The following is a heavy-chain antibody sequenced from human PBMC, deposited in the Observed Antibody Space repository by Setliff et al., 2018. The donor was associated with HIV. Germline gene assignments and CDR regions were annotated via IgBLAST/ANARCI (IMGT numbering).Heavy chain of an antibody. V-gene: IGHV1-69*05. CDR1: GYTFASYY. CDR2: IIPIFGTA. CDR3: AREDYYDSY. Sequence: GASVKVSCKASGYTFASYYMHWVRQAPGQGLEWMGGIIPIFGTANYAQKFQGRVTITTDESTSTACMELSSLRSEDTAVYYCAREDYYDSYWGQGTLVTVSS. D-gene: IGHD3-22*01. J-gene: IGHJ4*02.